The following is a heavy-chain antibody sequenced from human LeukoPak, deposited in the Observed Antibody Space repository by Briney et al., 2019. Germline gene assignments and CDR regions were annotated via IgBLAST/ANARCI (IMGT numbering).Heavy chain of an antibody. Sequence: SETLSLTCTVSGGSISSSSYYWGWIRQPPGTGLEWIGSIYYSGSTCYNPSLKSRVTISVDTSKNQFSLKLSSVTAADTAVYYCARGAPVTIFGVVRSGRYYFDYWGQGTLVTVSS. CDR1: GGSISSSSYY. J-gene: IGHJ4*02. CDR2: IYYSGST. V-gene: IGHV4-39*07. CDR3: ARGAPVTIFGVVRSGRYYFDY. D-gene: IGHD3-3*01.